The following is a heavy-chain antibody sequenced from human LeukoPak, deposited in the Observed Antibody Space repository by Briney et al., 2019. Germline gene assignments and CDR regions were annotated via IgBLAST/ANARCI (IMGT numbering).Heavy chain of an antibody. Sequence: PGRSLRLSCAASGFTFSSYAMHWVRQAPGKGLEWVAVISYDGSNKYYADSVKGRFTISRDNSKNTLYLQMNSLRAEDTAVYYCARDRSGTLGFDYWGQGTLVTVSS. CDR1: GFTFSSYA. CDR3: ARDRSGTLGFDY. CDR2: ISYDGSNK. V-gene: IGHV3-30-3*01. D-gene: IGHD3-10*01. J-gene: IGHJ4*02.